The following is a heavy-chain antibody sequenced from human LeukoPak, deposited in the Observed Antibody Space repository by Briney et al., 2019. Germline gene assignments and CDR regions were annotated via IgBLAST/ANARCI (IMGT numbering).Heavy chain of an antibody. CDR3: VREDTPATANY. V-gene: IGHV3-23*01. CDR2: ISGGGDIT. Sequence: GGSLRLSCAASGFTFSSYSMNWVRQAPGKGLEWVSAISGGGDITYYADSVKGRFTISRDNSKDTLLLQMHSLRPGDTAVYYCVREDTPATANYWGQGTLVTISS. J-gene: IGHJ4*02. CDR1: GFTFSSYS. D-gene: IGHD2-21*02.